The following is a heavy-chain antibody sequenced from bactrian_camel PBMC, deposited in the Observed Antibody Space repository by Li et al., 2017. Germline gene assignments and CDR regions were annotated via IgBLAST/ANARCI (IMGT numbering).Heavy chain of an antibody. CDR1: EFTFSSYE. J-gene: IGHJ4*01. V-gene: IGHV3S40*01. Sequence: VQLVESGGGLVQPGGSRRLSCAASEFTFSSYEMRWVRQAPGKGLEWVSTITSGGSTYYADSVKGRLTISRDNAKNTLYLQLNSLKSEDTALYYCAAHRYYLGYNYWGQGTQVTVS. D-gene: IGHD2*01. CDR3: AAHRYYLGYNY. CDR2: ITSGGST.